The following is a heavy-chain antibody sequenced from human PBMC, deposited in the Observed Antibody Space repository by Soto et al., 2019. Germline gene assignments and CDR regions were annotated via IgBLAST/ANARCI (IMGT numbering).Heavy chain of an antibody. Sequence: QVQLVQSGAEVNKPGASVKVSCKASGYTFTHYYIYWVRQAPGQGLEWMGIINPSGGSTSYAQKFHGRVTMIRDTSTRTVYMDLSRLKSEDSAMYYCVREVADSSVDYWGQGTLVSGSS. J-gene: IGHJ4*02. CDR1: GYTFTHYY. V-gene: IGHV1-46*01. D-gene: IGHD6-19*01. CDR2: INPSGGST. CDR3: VREVADSSVDY.